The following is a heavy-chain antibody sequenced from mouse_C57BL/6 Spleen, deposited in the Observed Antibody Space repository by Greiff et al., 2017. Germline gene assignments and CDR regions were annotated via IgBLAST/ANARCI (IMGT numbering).Heavy chain of an antibody. V-gene: IGHV1-9*01. J-gene: IGHJ4*01. D-gene: IGHD1-1*01. CDR1: GYTFTGYW. CDR2: ILPGSGST. Sequence: VKLVESGAELMKPGASVKLSCKATGYTFTGYWIEWVKQRPGHGLEWIGEILPGSGSTNYNEKFKGKATFTADTSSNTAYMQLSSLTTEDSAIYYCARLDYYGSRNYYAMDYWGQGTSVTVSS. CDR3: ARLDYYGSRNYYAMDY.